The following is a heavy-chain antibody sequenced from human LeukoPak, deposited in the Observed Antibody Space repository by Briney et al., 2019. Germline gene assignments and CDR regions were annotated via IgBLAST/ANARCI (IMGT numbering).Heavy chain of an antibody. CDR2: ISRSGSTT. J-gene: IGHJ3*02. D-gene: IGHD2/OR15-2a*01. V-gene: IGHV3-48*04. CDR3: ARDSPLSGVGAFDI. CDR1: GFTFSSYS. Sequence: GGSLRLSCAASGFTFSSYSMNWVRQAPGKGLEWVAYISRSGSTTYYADSVKDRFTISRDNAKNSLSLQMNSLRAEDTAVYYCARDSPLSGVGAFDIWGQGTMVTVSS.